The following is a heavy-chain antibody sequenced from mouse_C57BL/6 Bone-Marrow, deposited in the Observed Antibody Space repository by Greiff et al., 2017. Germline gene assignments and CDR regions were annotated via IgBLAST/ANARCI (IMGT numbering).Heavy chain of an antibody. J-gene: IGHJ3*01. V-gene: IGHV5-4*01. CDR1: GFTFSSYA. CDR3: AREATVVAP. CDR2: FSDGGSYT. D-gene: IGHD1-1*01. Sequence: EVPLVESGGGFVEPEGSLNLSCAASGFTFSSYAMSWVRQTPEKRLEWVATFSDGGSYTYYPDNVKDRFTIYRDNAKNNLYLQMIHLQSEDTAMYYCAREATVVAPCGQGTLVTVSA.